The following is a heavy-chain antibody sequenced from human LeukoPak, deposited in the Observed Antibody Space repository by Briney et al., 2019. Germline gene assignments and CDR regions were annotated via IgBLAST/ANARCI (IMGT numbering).Heavy chain of an antibody. CDR1: GYTFTGYY. CDR3: ASSSDSSGYYFDY. J-gene: IGHJ4*02. D-gene: IGHD3-22*01. V-gene: IGHV1-2*02. CDR2: INPNSGGT. Sequence: ASVKVSCKASGYTFTGYYMHWVRQAPGQGLEWMGWINPNSGGTNYAQKFQGRVTMTRDTSISTAYMELSRLRSDDTAVYYCASSSDSSGYYFDYWGQGTLVTVSS.